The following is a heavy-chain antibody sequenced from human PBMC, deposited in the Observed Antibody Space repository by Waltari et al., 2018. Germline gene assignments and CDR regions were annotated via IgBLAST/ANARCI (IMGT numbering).Heavy chain of an antibody. CDR2: ISFDGGDK. CDR3: ARDYYFDTSGYLDS. CDR1: GLTFTSHD. J-gene: IGHJ4*02. V-gene: IGHV3-30*10. Sequence: QVQLVGSGGGVVQPWRSLRLPWAAPGLTFTSHDLPWVRPAPGKGLEWVAVISFDGGDKHYTDSVKGRFTISRDTSKNMLYLQMSSLRAEDTAVYYCARDYYFDTSGYLDSWGQGTLVTVSS. D-gene: IGHD3-22*01.